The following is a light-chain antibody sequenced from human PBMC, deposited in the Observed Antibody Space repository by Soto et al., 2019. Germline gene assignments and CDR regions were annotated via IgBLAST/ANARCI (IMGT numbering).Light chain of an antibody. Sequence: DIQMTQSPSSVSAYVGDRVTITCRASQPVSNWLAWYQQKPGKAPKLLIYAASKLQVGVPSRFSGSGSGTDFTLTISSLQPEDFATYYCQQANGFPPLTFGGGNTVEIK. CDR2: AAS. J-gene: IGKJ4*01. CDR3: QQANGFPPLT. V-gene: IGKV1-12*01. CDR1: QPVSNW.